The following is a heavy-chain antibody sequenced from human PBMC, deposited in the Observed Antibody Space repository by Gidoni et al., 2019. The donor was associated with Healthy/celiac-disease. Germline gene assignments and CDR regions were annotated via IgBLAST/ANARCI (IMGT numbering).Heavy chain of an antibody. Sequence: QLQLQESGPGLVKPSETLSLTCTVSGGPISSSNYYWGWIRQPPGKGLELIGSIYYSGSTYYNPSLKSRVTISVDTSKNQFSLKLSSVTAADTAVYYCARHRRDRVLWFGELWIDPWGQGTLVTVSS. CDR2: IYYSGST. J-gene: IGHJ5*02. CDR3: ARHRRDRVLWFGELWIDP. V-gene: IGHV4-39*01. CDR1: GGPISSSNYY. D-gene: IGHD3-10*01.